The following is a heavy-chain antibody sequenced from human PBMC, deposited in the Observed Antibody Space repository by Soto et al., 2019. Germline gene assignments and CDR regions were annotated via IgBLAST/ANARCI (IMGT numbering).Heavy chain of an antibody. CDR3: ARHEIWEKYTYHYFDS. CDR2: VYYTDTS. V-gene: IGHV4-39*01. J-gene: IGHJ4*02. CDR1: GGSINNTAYY. Sequence: PSETLSLTCSVSGGSINNTAYYWAWVRQPPGKGLEWIGSVYYTDTSFYKPSLRSRLTISVDTSKNQISLKLNSVTAADTAVYFCARHEIWEKYTYHYFDSWGQAALVTVSS. D-gene: IGHD5-18*01.